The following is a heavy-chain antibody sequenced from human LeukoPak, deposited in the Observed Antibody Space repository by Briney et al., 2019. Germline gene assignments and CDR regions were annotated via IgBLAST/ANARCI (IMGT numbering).Heavy chain of an antibody. CDR3: ARQSMTGNERGDDAFDI. CDR1: GYTFTGYY. CDR2: INPNSGGT. J-gene: IGHJ3*02. Sequence: ASVKVSCKASGYTFTGYYMHWVRQAPGQGLEWMGWINPNSGGTNYAQKFQGRVTMTRDTSISTAYMELRSLRSDDTAVYYCARQSMTGNERGDDAFDIWGQGTMVTVSS. D-gene: IGHD3-9*01. V-gene: IGHV1-2*02.